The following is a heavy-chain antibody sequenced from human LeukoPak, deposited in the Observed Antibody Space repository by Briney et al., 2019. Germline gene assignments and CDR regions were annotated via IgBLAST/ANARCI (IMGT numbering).Heavy chain of an antibody. D-gene: IGHD2-2*01. CDR1: GFTFSSYA. CDR3: AKKGCTGNICYANY. V-gene: IGHV3-23*01. Sequence: GGSLRLSCGASGFTFSSYAMSWVRQAPGKGLEWVSDISGGGDITNYADSVKGRFTISRDNSKNTLYLQMNSLRAEDSAVYYCAKKGCTGNICYANYWGQGTLVTVSS. CDR2: ISGGGDIT. J-gene: IGHJ4*02.